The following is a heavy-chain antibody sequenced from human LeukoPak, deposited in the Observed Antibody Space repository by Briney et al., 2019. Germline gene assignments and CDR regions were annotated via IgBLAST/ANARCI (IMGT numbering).Heavy chain of an antibody. V-gene: IGHV4-59*01. CDR3: ERADVIRYFDWLDSGYYFDY. D-gene: IGHD3-9*01. CDR1: GGSISSYY. J-gene: IGHJ4*02. CDR2: IYYSGST. Sequence: PSETLSLTCTVSGGSISSYYWSWIRQPPGKGLEWIGYIYYSGSTNYNPSLKSRVTISVDTSKNQFSLKLSSVTAADTAVYYCERADVIRYFDWLDSGYYFDYWGQGTLVTVSS.